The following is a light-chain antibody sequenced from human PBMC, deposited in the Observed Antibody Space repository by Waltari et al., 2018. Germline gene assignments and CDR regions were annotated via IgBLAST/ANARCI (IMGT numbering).Light chain of an antibody. CDR2: DAS. J-gene: IGKJ3*01. Sequence: EVVLTQSPATLSLSPGARATLSCRDSHRGSSFLAWYQQKPGQAPRLLIYDASNRATGIPARFSGSGSGTDFTLTISSLEPEDFAVYYCQQRSNVLFAFGPGTKVDFK. V-gene: IGKV3-11*01. CDR1: HRGSSF. CDR3: QQRSNVLFA.